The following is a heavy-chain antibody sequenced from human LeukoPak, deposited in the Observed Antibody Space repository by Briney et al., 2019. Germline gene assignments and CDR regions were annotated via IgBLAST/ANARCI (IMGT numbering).Heavy chain of an antibody. V-gene: IGHV4-31*03. J-gene: IGHJ4*02. D-gene: IGHD3-9*01. Sequence: SETLSLTCTVSGGSISSDYWSWIRQHPGKGLEWIGYIYYSGSTYYNPSLKSRVTISVDTSKNQFSLKLSSVTAADTAVYYCARDTVKSGAFDIWGQGTLVTVSS. CDR2: IYYSGST. CDR3: ARDTVKSGAFDI. CDR1: GGSISSDY.